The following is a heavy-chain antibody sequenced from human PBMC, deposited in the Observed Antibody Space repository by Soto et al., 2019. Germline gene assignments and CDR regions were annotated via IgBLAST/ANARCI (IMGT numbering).Heavy chain of an antibody. Sequence: QVHLVQSGAEVKKPGASVKVSCKGSGYAFTTYGITWVRQAPGQGLEWMGWISAHNGNTNYAQKLQGRVTVTSDTSTSTAYLELRSLRSYDTGVYCWGRGRYGDYWGKGALVMASS. J-gene: IGHJ4*02. CDR1: GYAFTTYG. CDR3: GRGRYGDY. CDR2: ISAHNGNT. V-gene: IGHV1-18*01. D-gene: IGHD1-1*01.